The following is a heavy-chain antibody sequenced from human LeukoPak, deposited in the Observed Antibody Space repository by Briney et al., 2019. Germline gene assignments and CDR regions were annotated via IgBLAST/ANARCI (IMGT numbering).Heavy chain of an antibody. D-gene: IGHD5-24*01. CDR3: GRTRSDGYSDL. J-gene: IGHJ5*02. Sequence: SETLSLTCTVSGGSIRRSNYYWSWIRQPPGKGLEWIGYVHYTGSTNYNPSLKSRVTISVDTSKNQFSLRLSSVTAADTAVYYCGRTRSDGYSDLWGQGTLVTVSS. CDR1: GGSIRRSNYY. CDR2: VHYTGST. V-gene: IGHV4-61*05.